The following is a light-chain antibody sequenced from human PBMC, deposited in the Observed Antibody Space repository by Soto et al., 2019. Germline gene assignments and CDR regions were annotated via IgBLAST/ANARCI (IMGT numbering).Light chain of an antibody. CDR2: GAS. V-gene: IGKV3-20*01. CDR3: QHYGTSAL. J-gene: IGKJ3*01. CDR1: QSVSSSY. Sequence: EIVLTQSPGTLSLSPGERATLSCRASQSVSSSYLAWYQQKPGQAPRLLIYGASSRATGIPDRFSVSGSGTDFTLTISRLEPKDFAVYYCQHYGTSALFGPGTKVDIK.